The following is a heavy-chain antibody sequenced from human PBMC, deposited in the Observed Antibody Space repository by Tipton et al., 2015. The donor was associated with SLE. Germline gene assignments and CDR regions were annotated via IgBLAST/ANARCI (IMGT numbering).Heavy chain of an antibody. J-gene: IGHJ4*02. Sequence: TLSLTCTVSGGSISSHYWSWIRQPPGKGLEWIGYIYYSGSTNYNPSLKSRVTISVDTSKNQFSLKLSSVTAADTAVYYCARVNGELGISDYWGQGTLVTVSS. CDR2: IYYSGST. CDR3: ARVNGELGISDY. D-gene: IGHD7-27*01. CDR1: GGSISSHY. V-gene: IGHV4-59*11.